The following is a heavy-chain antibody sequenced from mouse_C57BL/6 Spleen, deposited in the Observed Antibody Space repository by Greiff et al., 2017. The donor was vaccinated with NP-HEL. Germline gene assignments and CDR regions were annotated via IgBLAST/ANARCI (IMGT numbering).Heavy chain of an antibody. CDR3: ARGDYSNPYYAMDY. Sequence: QVQLQQSGTELVKPGASVKLSCKASGYTFTSYWMHWVKQRPGQGLEWIGNINPSDGGTNYNEKFKSKATLTVDKSSSTAYMQLSSLTSEDSAVYYCARGDYSNPYYAMDYWGQGTSVTVSS. V-gene: IGHV1-53*01. J-gene: IGHJ4*01. CDR1: GYTFTSYW. CDR2: INPSDGGT. D-gene: IGHD2-5*01.